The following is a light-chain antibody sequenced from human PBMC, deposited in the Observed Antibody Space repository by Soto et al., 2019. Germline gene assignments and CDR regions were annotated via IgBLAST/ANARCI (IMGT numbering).Light chain of an antibody. J-gene: IGLJ1*01. CDR2: DVS. CDR1: SSDVGAYDY. CDR3: SSFTTSTSYV. Sequence: QSALTQPASVSGYPGQSITISCTGTSSDVGAYDYVSWYQQHPGEVPKLMIFDVSDRPSGVSNRFSGSKSGNTASLTISGLQAEDEADYYCSSFTTSTSYVFGTGTKLTVL. V-gene: IGLV2-14*03.